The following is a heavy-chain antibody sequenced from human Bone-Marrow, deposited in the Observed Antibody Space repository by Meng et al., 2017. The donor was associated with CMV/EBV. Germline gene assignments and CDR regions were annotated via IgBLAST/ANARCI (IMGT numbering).Heavy chain of an antibody. Sequence: SETLSLTCTVSGGSISSSSYYWGWIRQPPGKGLEWIGSIYYSGSTYYNPSLKSRVTISVDTSKNQFSLKLSSVTAADTAVYYCARITIFGVVHDAFDIWGQGPMVTCSS. CDR2: IYYSGST. V-gene: IGHV4-39*07. D-gene: IGHD3-3*01. J-gene: IGHJ3*02. CDR1: GGSISSSSYY. CDR3: ARITIFGVVHDAFDI.